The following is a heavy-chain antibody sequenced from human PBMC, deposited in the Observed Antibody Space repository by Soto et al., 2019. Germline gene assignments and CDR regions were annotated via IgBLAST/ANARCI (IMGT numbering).Heavy chain of an antibody. CDR1: GFTFSSYE. V-gene: IGHV3-48*03. CDR3: ARQRAHVYEASPKWFDP. J-gene: IGHJ5*02. CDR2: ISTSGRTT. D-gene: IGHD3-16*01. Sequence: EVLLVESGGGLVQPGGSLRLSCTASGFTFSSYEMNWVRQAPGKGLEWISYISTSGRTTFDAGSVKGRFTISRDNTRNSLFLQMDSLSPEDTAVYYCARQRAHVYEASPKWFDPWGQGTLVIVSS.